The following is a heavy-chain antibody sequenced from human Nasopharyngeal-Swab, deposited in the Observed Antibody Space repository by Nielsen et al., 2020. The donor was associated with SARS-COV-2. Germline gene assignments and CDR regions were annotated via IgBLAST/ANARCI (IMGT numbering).Heavy chain of an antibody. CDR2: IYYSGST. Sequence: LRLSCTVSGGSISSGDYYWSWIRQPPGKGLEWIGYIYYSGSTYYNPSLKSRVTISVDTSKNQFSLKLSSVTAADTAVYYCARGGDYDILTGYPQGFDPWGQGTLVTVSS. J-gene: IGHJ5*02. D-gene: IGHD3-9*01. CDR3: ARGGDYDILTGYPQGFDP. V-gene: IGHV4-30-4*01. CDR1: GGSISSGDYY.